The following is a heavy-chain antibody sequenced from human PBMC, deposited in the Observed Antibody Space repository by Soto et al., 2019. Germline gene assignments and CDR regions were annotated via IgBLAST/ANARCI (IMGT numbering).Heavy chain of an antibody. CDR2: IKQDGSEK. D-gene: IGHD3-3*01. Sequence: EVQLVESGGGLVQPGGSLRLSCAASGFTFSSYWMSWVRQAPGKGLEWVANIKQDGSEKYYVDSVKGRFTISRDNAKNSLYLQMNSLRAEDTAVYYCARAKAYYDFWRSAAGGLDYWGQGTLVTVSS. CDR1: GFTFSSYW. V-gene: IGHV3-7*05. CDR3: ARAKAYYDFWRSAAGGLDY. J-gene: IGHJ4*02.